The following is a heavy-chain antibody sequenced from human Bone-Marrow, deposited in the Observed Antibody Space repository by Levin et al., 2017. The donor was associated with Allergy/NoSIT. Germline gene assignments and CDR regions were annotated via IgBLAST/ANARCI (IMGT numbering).Heavy chain of an antibody. CDR2: WYSSGTT. V-gene: IGHV4-39*01. J-gene: IGHJ4*02. CDR3: ARHGSGIYYLIDH. D-gene: IGHD3-10*01. Sequence: SETLSLTCTVSGDSITSSSHYWGWIRQSPGTGLEWIGSWYSSGTTFYNPSLTGRITISVDTSKSHFSLKLRSVTAADTAVYYCARHGSGIYYLIDHWGQGKLVTVSP. CDR1: GDSITSSSHY.